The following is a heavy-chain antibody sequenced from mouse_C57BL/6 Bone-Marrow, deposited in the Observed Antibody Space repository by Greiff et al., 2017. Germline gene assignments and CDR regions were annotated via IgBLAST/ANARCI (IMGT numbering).Heavy chain of an antibody. CDR1: GYAFSSYW. CDR3: ARTHAWYFDV. J-gene: IGHJ1*03. Sequence: QVQLKESGAELVKPGASVKISCKASGYAFSSYWMNWVKQRPGKGLEWIGQIYPGDGDTNYNGKFKGKATLTADKSSSTAYMQLSSLTSEDSAVYCCARTHAWYFDVWGTGTTVTVSS. CDR2: IYPGDGDT. V-gene: IGHV1-80*01.